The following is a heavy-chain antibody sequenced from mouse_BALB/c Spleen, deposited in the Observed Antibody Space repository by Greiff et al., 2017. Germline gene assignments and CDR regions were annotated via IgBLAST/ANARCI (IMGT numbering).Heavy chain of an antibody. CDR1: GFTFSDYY. J-gene: IGHJ2*01. CDR2: ISDGGSYT. Sequence: EVQGVESGGGLVKPGGSLKLSCAASGFTFSDYYMYWVRQTPEKRLEWVATISDGGSYTYYPDSVKGRFTISRDNAKNNLYLQMSSLKSEDTAMYYCARDEGTGYYFDYWGQGTTLTVSS. V-gene: IGHV5-4*02. D-gene: IGHD4-1*01. CDR3: ARDEGTGYYFDY.